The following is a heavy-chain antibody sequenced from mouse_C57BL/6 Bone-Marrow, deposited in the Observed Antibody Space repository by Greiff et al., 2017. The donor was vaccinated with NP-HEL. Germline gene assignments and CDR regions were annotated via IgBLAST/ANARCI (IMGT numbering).Heavy chain of an antibody. J-gene: IGHJ3*01. V-gene: IGHV1-81*01. CDR2: IYPRSGNT. CDR1: GYTFTSYG. CDR3: ARDGSRGSPWFAY. D-gene: IGHD1-1*01. Sequence: QVQLQQSGAELARPGASVKLSCKASGYTFTSYGISWVKQRTGQGLEWIGEIYPRSGNTYYNEKFKGKATLTADKSSSTAYMELRSLTSEDSAVYFCARDGSRGSPWFAYWGQGTLVTVSA.